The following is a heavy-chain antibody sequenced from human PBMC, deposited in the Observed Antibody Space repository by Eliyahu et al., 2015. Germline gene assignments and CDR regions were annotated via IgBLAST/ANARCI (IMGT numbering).Heavy chain of an antibody. V-gene: IGHV4-34*01. CDR2: XNHXGXT. J-gene: IGHJ6*03. CDR3: ARGLSPADILTGYSSYYYYYMDV. D-gene: IGHD3-9*01. Sequence: QVQLQQWGAGLLKPSETLSLTCXXYGGSFSGYYWXWIXQPPGKGLEWIGEXNHXGXTNYNPSLKSRVTISVDTSKNQFSLKLSSVTAADTAVYYCARGLSPADILTGYSSYYYYYMDVWGKGTTVTVSS. CDR1: GGSFSGYY.